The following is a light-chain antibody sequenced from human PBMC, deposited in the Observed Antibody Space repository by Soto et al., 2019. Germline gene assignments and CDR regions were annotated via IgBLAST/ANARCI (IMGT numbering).Light chain of an antibody. V-gene: IGKV1-17*03. J-gene: IGKJ1*01. CDR1: QGIGNY. CDR3: LQSSHDPWT. CDR2: GIS. Sequence: DIQMTQSPSAMSASVGDRVTVSCRASQGIGNYLGWFQQKPRKGPKRLFYGISSVQSGVPSMISASGYDTEFALIINSLQAEDVATYYCLQSSHDPWTFGPGTKADIK.